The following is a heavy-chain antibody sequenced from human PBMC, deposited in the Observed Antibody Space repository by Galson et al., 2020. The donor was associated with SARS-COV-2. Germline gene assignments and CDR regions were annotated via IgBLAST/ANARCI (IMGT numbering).Heavy chain of an antibody. J-gene: IGHJ5*02. V-gene: IGHV4-31*03. CDR2: IYYSGST. CDR3: ARAPSMITIFGVVINWFDP. CDR1: GGSISSGGYY. Sequence: SETLSLTCTVSGGSISSGGYYWSWIRQHPGKGLEWIGYIYYSGSTYYNPSLKSRVTISVDTSKNQFSLKLSSVTAADPAVYYCARAPSMITIFGVVINWFDPWGQGTLVTVSS. D-gene: IGHD3-3*01.